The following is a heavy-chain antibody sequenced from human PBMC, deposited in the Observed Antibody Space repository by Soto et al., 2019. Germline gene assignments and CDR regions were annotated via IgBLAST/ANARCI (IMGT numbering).Heavy chain of an antibody. D-gene: IGHD3-22*01. V-gene: IGHV4-61*01. J-gene: IGHJ3*02. CDR1: GGSVSSGSYY. Sequence: SETLSLTCTVSGGSVSSGSYYWSWIRQPPGKGLEWIGYIYYSGSTNYNPSLKSRVTISVDTSKNQFSLKLSSVTAADTAVYYCARVLVYYDSSGYYTSPLAFDIWGQGTMVTVSS. CDR2: IYYSGST. CDR3: ARVLVYYDSSGYYTSPLAFDI.